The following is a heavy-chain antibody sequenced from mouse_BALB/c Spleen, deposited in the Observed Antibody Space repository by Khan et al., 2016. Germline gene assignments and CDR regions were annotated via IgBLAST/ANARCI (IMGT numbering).Heavy chain of an antibody. CDR2: IYPGDGDT. CDR1: GYAFSSYW. Sequence: QVQLQQSGAELVRPGSSVKISCKASGYAFSSYWMNWVKQRPGQGLEWIGQIYPGDGDTNYNGKFKGKATLTADKSSSTAYMQLSSLTSEDSAVYFCARDYYGSDLDYWGQGTTLTVSS. D-gene: IGHD1-1*01. J-gene: IGHJ2*01. CDR3: ARDYYGSDLDY. V-gene: IGHV1-80*01.